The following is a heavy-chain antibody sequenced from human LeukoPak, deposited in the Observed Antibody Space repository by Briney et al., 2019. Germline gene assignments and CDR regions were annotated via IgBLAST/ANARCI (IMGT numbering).Heavy chain of an antibody. CDR2: ISGSGGST. Sequence: GGSLRLSCAASGFTFSSYAMSWVRQAPGKGLEWVSGISGSGGSTHYADPVKGRFTISRDNSKNTLYLQMNSLGGEDTAEYYCAKDLPSNIVGASYYLDYWGQGILVTVSS. D-gene: IGHD1-26*01. J-gene: IGHJ4*02. CDR3: AKDLPSNIVGASYYLDY. V-gene: IGHV3-23*01. CDR1: GFTFSSYA.